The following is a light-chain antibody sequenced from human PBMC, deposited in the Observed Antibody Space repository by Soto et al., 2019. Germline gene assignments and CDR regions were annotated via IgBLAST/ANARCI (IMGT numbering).Light chain of an antibody. CDR1: QSIRRD. CDR2: VAS. J-gene: IGKJ4*02. CDR3: QQSYTSPLT. V-gene: IGKV1-39*01. Sequence: DTQMTQSPSSLSASVGDRVNITCRASQSIRRDLNWYQQKPGKVPRLLIFVASSLQSGVPSRFSGSGSGKDFTLTISSLQPEDVATYYCQQSYTSPLTFGGGTKVEI.